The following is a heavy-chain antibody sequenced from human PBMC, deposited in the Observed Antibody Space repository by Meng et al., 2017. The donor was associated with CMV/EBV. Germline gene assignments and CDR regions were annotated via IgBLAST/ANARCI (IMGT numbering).Heavy chain of an antibody. CDR3: VSFHRGEIYYGMDV. CDR1: GLIVSSNY. CDR2: ISSSSSYI. D-gene: IGHD3-16*01. J-gene: IGHJ6*02. V-gene: IGHV3-21*01. Sequence: GESLKISCAASGLIVSSNYMRWVRQAPGKGLEWVSSISSSSSYIYYADSVKGRFTISRDNAKNSLYLQMNSLRAEDTAAYYCVSFHRGEIYYGMDVWGQGTTVTVSS.